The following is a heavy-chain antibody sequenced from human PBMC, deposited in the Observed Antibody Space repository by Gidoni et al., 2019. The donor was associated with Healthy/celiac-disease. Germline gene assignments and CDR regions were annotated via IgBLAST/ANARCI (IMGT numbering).Heavy chain of an antibody. CDR2: INHSGST. D-gene: IGHD2-21*02. CDR3: ARAYCGGDCSTWYFDY. CDR1: GGSFSGYY. J-gene: IGHJ4*02. Sequence: QVQLQQWGAGLLKPSETLSLTCAVYGGSFSGYYWSWIRQPPGKGLEWIGEINHSGSTNYNPSLKSRVTISVDTSKNQFSLKLSSVTAADTAVYYCARAYCGGDCSTWYFDYWGQGTLVTVSS. V-gene: IGHV4-34*01.